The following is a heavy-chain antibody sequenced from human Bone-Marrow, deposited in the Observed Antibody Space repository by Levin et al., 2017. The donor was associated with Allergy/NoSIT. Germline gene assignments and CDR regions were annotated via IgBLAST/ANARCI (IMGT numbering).Heavy chain of an antibody. CDR1: GYSFTSYW. CDR3: ARGLADFSGGYYMDV. V-gene: IGHV5-51*01. CDR2: IYPGDSDT. D-gene: IGHD6-13*01. Sequence: GESLKISCKGSGYSFTSYWIGWVRQMPGKGLEWMGIIYPGDSDTRYSPSFQGQVTISADKSISTAYLQWSSLKASDTAMYYCARGLADFSGGYYMDVWGKGTTVTVSS. J-gene: IGHJ6*03.